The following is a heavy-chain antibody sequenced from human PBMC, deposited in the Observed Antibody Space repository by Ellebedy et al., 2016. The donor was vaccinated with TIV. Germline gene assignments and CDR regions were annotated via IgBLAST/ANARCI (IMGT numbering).Heavy chain of an antibody. Sequence: AASVKVSCKASGYTFSGHAMHWVRQAPGHSLEWIGWINAGNGHTKYSQKFQGRVTLTRDTSASTAYMELSSLRSEDTAVYYCARDGWYSGYGADFDYWGQGTLVTVSS. CDR3: ARDGWYSGYGADFDY. V-gene: IGHV1-3*01. CDR2: INAGNGHT. CDR1: GYTFSGHA. J-gene: IGHJ4*02. D-gene: IGHD5-12*01.